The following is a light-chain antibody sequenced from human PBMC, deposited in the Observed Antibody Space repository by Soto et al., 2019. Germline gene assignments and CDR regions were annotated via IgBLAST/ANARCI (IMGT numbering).Light chain of an antibody. V-gene: IGKV3-20*01. Sequence: EMVLTQSPGTLSLSPGERATLSCRASQSISSSYLAWYQQKPGQAPRLLIYAASSRATGIPDRFSGSGSGTDFTLTISRLEPEDFAVYYCQQCGSSSYTFGQGTQLEIK. CDR2: AAS. CDR3: QQCGSSSYT. CDR1: QSISSSY. J-gene: IGKJ2*01.